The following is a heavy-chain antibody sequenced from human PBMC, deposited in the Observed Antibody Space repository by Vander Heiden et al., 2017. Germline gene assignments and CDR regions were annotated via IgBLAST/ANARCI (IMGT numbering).Heavy chain of an antibody. J-gene: IGHJ4*02. D-gene: IGHD3-10*01. V-gene: IGHV4-39*01. Sequence: QLQLQESCRRMVKHSETLSRTCPVPGVSISGSSSYWVRYRQTPGTGLEWLTTFYYHGTTYHNSALKSRVTLYVYTSMNQCSLNLTSVTAADVAVYYYALHGGRGGSMFDNRGQVTLVTVYS. CDR2: FYYHGTT. CDR3: ALHGGRGGSMFDN. CDR1: GVSISGSSSY.